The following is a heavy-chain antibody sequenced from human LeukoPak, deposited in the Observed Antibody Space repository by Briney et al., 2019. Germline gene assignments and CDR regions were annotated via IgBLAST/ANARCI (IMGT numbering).Heavy chain of an antibody. CDR1: GYTFTSYY. D-gene: IGHD6-19*01. CDR3: ARPNSSGWYRKEYFQH. V-gene: IGHV1-46*01. J-gene: IGHJ1*01. CDR2: INPSGGST. Sequence: ASVKVSCKASGYTFTSYYMHWVRQAPGQGLEWMGIINPSGGSTSYAQKFQGRVTMTRDTSTSTVYMELSSLRSEDTAVYYCARPNSSGWYRKEYFQHWGRGTLVTVSS.